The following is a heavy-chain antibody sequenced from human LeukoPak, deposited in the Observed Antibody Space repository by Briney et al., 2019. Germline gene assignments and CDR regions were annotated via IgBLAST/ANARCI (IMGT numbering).Heavy chain of an antibody. CDR2: INSGGSST. V-gene: IGHV3-74*01. CDR3: ARALGRGRYFDY. J-gene: IGHJ4*02. D-gene: IGHD1-1*01. Sequence: PGGSLRLSCAASGFTFDDYAMTWVRQAPGKGLVWVSRINSGGSSTSYADSVKGRFTISRDNAKNTLYLQMNSLRAEDTAVYYCARALGRGRYFDYWGQGTLVTVSS. CDR1: GFTFDDYA.